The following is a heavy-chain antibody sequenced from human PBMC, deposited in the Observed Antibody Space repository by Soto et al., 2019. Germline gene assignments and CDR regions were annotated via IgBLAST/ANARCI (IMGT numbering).Heavy chain of an antibody. D-gene: IGHD3-9*01. CDR2: IYSSWSS. V-gene: IGHV4-31*03. J-gene: IGHJ5*02. CDR3: ARSRYYGIVPGLDWFDP. CDR1: GGSISSGGYY. Sequence: QVQLQESGPGLVRPSQTLSLTCTVSGGSISSGGYYWSWIRQHPGKGLEWIGCIYSSWSSYYNPSLKSRVSISVATSKTPFSLNMSSVTAAATAVYYCARSRYYGIVPGLDWFDPWGQGTLVTVSS.